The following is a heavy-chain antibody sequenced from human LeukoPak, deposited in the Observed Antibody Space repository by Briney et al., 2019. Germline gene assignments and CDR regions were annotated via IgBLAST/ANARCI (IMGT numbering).Heavy chain of an antibody. CDR2: IYYSGST. V-gene: IGHV4-39*07. Sequence: SETLSLTCTVSGGSISSSSYYWGWIRQPPGKGLEWIGSIYYSGSTYYNPSLKSRVTISVDTSKNQFSLKLSSVAAADTAVYYCAREPLGSAASAWGQGTLVTVSS. CDR1: GGSISSSSYY. CDR3: AREPLGSAASA. J-gene: IGHJ4*02. D-gene: IGHD6-25*01.